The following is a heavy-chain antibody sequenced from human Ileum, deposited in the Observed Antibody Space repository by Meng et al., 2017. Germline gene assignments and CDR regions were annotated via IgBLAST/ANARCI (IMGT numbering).Heavy chain of an antibody. CDR2: IGSGGDT. V-gene: IGHV3-23*04. CDR3: AKYGMVGPTRWFDP. D-gene: IGHD1-26*01. Sequence: EGELVESGGGLFLPGGALRLSCAASGFMFSSYAMSWARQGPGKGLEWVSTIGSGGDTHYADSVKGRFTISRDISKNTLYLHMNSLTAEDTALYYCAKYGMVGPTRWFDPWGRGTLVTVSS. CDR1: GFMFSSYA. J-gene: IGHJ5*02.